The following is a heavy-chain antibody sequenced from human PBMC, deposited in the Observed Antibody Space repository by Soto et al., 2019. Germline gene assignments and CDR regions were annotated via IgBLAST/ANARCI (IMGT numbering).Heavy chain of an antibody. V-gene: IGHV4-34*01. J-gene: IGHJ6*03. CDR2: INHSGRT. CDR1: GGSFSGYY. CDR3: AASGIGYYYYMDV. D-gene: IGHD3-10*01. Sequence: SETLSLTCAVYGGSFSGYYWSWIRQPPGKGLEWIGEINHSGRTNYNPSLKSRVTISVDTSKNQFSLKLSSVTAADTAVYYCAASGIGYYYYMDVWGKGTTVT.